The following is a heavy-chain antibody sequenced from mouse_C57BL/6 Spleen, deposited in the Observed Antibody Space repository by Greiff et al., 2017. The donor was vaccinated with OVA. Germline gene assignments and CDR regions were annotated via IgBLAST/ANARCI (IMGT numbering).Heavy chain of an antibody. CDR1: GFTFSDYG. Sequence: EVQWVESGGGLVKPGGSLKLSCAASGFTFSDYGMHWVRQAPEKGLEWVAYISSGSSTIYYADTVKGRFTISRDNAKNTLFLQMTSLRSEDTAMYYCARPYDYDEGAWFAYWGQGTLVTVSA. V-gene: IGHV5-17*01. J-gene: IGHJ3*01. D-gene: IGHD2-4*01. CDR2: ISSGSSTI. CDR3: ARPYDYDEGAWFAY.